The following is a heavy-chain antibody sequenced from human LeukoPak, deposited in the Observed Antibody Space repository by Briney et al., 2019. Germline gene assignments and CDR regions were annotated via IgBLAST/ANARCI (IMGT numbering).Heavy chain of an antibody. CDR1: GYSFTSYW. CDR3: ARLGGYRDYYYYYGMDV. D-gene: IGHD6-19*01. Sequence: GESLKISCKGSGYSFTSYWIGWVRQMPGKGLEWMGIIYPGDSDTRYSPPFQGQVTISADKSIGTAYLQWSSLKASDTAMYYCARLGGYRDYYYYYGMDVWGQGTTVTVSS. J-gene: IGHJ6*02. CDR2: IYPGDSDT. V-gene: IGHV5-51*01.